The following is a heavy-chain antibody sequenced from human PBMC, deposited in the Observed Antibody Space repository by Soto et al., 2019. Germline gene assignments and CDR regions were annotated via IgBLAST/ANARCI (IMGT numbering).Heavy chain of an antibody. CDR1: GYSFTCYW. J-gene: IGHJ3*02. CDR2: IYPGDPDT. Sequence: GESLKISCKGSGYSFTCYWIGWVRQMPGKGLEWMGIIYPGDPDTRYSPSFQGQVTISADKSISTAYLQWSSLKASDTAMYYCARDGYSGYDGMNDAFDIWGQGTMVTVSS. CDR3: ARDGYSGYDGMNDAFDI. V-gene: IGHV5-51*01. D-gene: IGHD5-12*01.